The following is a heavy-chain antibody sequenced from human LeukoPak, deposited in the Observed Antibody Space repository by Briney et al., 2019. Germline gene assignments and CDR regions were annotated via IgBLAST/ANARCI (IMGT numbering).Heavy chain of an antibody. D-gene: IGHD5-18*01. CDR3: ARAFVPGYSYGLFDY. Sequence: GGSLRLSCAASGFTFSSYAMSWVRQAPGKGLEWVSAISGSGGSTYYADSVKGRFTISRDNSKNTLYLQMNSLRAEDTAVYYCARAFVPGYSYGLFDYWGQGTLVTVSS. CDR1: GFTFSSYA. V-gene: IGHV3-23*01. J-gene: IGHJ4*02. CDR2: ISGSGGST.